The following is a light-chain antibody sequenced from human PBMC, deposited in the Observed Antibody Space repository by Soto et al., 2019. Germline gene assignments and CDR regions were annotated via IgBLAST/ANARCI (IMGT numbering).Light chain of an antibody. CDR2: EVS. V-gene: IGLV2-8*01. CDR3: SSYAGSSNMI. Sequence: QSALTQPPSASGSPGQSVTISCTGTSSDVGGSTYVSWYQQHPGKAPKLMSYEVSRRPSEVPDRFSGSKSGNTASLTVSGLQSEDEDDYYCSSYAGSSNMIFGGGTKLTVL. CDR1: SSDVGGSTY. J-gene: IGLJ2*01.